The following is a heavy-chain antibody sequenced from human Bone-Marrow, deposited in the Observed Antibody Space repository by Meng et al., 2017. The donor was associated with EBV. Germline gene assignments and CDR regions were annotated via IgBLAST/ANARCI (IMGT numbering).Heavy chain of an antibody. Sequence: QIPLNESCPTRVKPAQPITLTCTFSRFSLSSSGSGVGLIRQTPGKALEWHALIYWDDDKRYSPSLKSRLTITKDTSKNQVVLTMTNMDPVDTATYYCAHCYGGNSYYWGQGTLVTVSS. J-gene: IGHJ4*02. V-gene: IGHV2-5*02. CDR1: RFSLSSSGSG. D-gene: IGHD4-23*01. CDR3: AHCYGGNSYY. CDR2: IYWDDDK.